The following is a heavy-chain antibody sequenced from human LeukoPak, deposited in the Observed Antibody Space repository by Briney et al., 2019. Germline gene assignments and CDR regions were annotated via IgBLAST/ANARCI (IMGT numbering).Heavy chain of an antibody. V-gene: IGHV3-74*03. CDR2: IKSDGSAT. D-gene: IGHD3-10*01. Sequence: GGSLRLSCAASGFTFSSYSMNWVRQAPGKGLVWVSRIKSDGSATTYADFVKGRFTVSRDNAKSTLYLQMSSLRAEDTAMYFCARVGGRGSIGGDCWGQGTLVTVSS. J-gene: IGHJ4*02. CDR3: ARVGGRGSIGGDC. CDR1: GFTFSSYS.